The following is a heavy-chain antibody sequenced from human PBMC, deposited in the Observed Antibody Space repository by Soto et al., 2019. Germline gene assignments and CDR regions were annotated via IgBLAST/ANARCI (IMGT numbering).Heavy chain of an antibody. CDR2: ISYDGTNK. Sequence: QVQLVESGGGVVQPGRSLRLSCAASGFTFSSYAMNWFRQAPGKGLEWVTLISYDGTNKYYADSVKGRFTISRDSSKNTLYLQMNSLRAEDTAVYYCAKGGYSGYAYYSAMDVWGQGTTVTVSS. V-gene: IGHV3-30*18. D-gene: IGHD5-12*01. CDR3: AKGGYSGYAYYSAMDV. CDR1: GFTFSSYA. J-gene: IGHJ6*02.